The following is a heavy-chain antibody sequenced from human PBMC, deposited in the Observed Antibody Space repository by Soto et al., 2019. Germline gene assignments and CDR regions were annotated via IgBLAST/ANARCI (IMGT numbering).Heavy chain of an antibody. CDR1: GGSISSSTYY. J-gene: IGHJ4*02. V-gene: IGHV4-39*02. D-gene: IGHD2-2*01. CDR2: IYYSGRT. CDR3: ARRGGSSTWALFDY. Sequence: QLQLQESGPGLVKPSETLSLTCTVSGGSISSSTYYWDWIRQPPGKGLEWIGSIYYSGRTYYNPSLKSRVTISVDPSKNHFSLKLSSVTAADTAVYYCARRGGSSTWALFDYWGQGTLVTVSS.